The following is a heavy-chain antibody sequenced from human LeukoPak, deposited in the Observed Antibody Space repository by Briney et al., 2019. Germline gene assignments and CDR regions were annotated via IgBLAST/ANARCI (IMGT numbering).Heavy chain of an antibody. Sequence: GGSLRLSCAASGFTFSSYEMNWVRQAPGKGLEWVSYISSSGSTIYYADSVKGRFTISRDNAKNSLYLQTNSLRAEDTAVYYCASSASSGWDLFDYWGQGTLVTVSS. CDR2: ISSSGSTI. J-gene: IGHJ4*02. V-gene: IGHV3-48*03. D-gene: IGHD6-19*01. CDR3: ASSASSGWDLFDY. CDR1: GFTFSSYE.